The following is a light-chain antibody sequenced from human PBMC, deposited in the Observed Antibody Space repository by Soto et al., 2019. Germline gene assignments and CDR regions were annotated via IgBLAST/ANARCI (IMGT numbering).Light chain of an antibody. CDR2: YDD. CDR3: TEWEANLKGLI. Sequence: QSVLTQPPSVSEAPRQRVTISCSGSSSNIGNNAVNWYQQLPGKAPKLLIYYDDLLPSGVSDRFSGSKSGTSASLAISGLQAADEDDYYCTEWEANLKGLIFGGGTKL. CDR1: SSNIGNNA. V-gene: IGLV1-36*01. J-gene: IGLJ2*01.